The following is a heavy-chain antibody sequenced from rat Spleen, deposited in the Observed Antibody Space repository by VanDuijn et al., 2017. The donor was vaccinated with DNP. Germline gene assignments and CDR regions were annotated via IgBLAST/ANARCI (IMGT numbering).Heavy chain of an antibody. J-gene: IGHJ2*01. D-gene: IGHD4-4*01. Sequence: EVQLVESGGGLVSPGRSLKLSCAGSGFTFSDYYMAWVRQAPTKGLDWVASISSDGGHTYYRDSVKGRFIVSRDNAKNTLNLQMDSLRSEDTAAYYCAGAGYGTYYFDYWGQGVMVTVSS. V-gene: IGHV5-25*01. CDR3: AGAGYGTYYFDY. CDR2: ISSDGGHT. CDR1: GFTFSDYY.